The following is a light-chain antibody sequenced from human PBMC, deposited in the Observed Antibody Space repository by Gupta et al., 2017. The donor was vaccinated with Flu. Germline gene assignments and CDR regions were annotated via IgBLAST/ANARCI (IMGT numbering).Light chain of an antibody. V-gene: IGKV1-27*01. J-gene: IGKJ4*01. CDR1: QDIRDS. CDR2: AAS. Sequence: PSSLSASVGERITITCRASQDIRDSLAWYQHKPGKGPSLLIYAASTLHSGVPSSFRGSGSGTEFTLTISSLQPEDVATYYCQKVNSAPLTFGGGTKVEI. CDR3: QKVNSAPLT.